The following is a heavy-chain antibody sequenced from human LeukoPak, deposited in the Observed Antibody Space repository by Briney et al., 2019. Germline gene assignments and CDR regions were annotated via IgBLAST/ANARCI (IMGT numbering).Heavy chain of an antibody. CDR3: ASSGPLTPSYYYYGMDV. Sequence: PSETLSLTCTVSGGSVSSGSYYWSWIRQPPGKGLEWIGYIYYSGSTNYNPSLKSRVTISVDTSKNQFSLKLSSVTAADTAVYYCASSGPLTPSYYYYGMDVWGQGTTVTVSS. J-gene: IGHJ6*02. D-gene: IGHD6-19*01. V-gene: IGHV4-61*01. CDR2: IYYSGST. CDR1: GGSVSSGSYY.